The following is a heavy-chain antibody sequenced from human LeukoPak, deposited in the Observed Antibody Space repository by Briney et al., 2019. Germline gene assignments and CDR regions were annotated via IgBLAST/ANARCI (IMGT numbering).Heavy chain of an antibody. J-gene: IGHJ6*03. CDR3: ARDLTDPPYYYYYIDV. Sequence: GGSLRLSCAASGFTFSNFNMNWVRQAPGKGLEWVSCISSSGYSIYYADSVKGRFSISRDNAKNSLYLQMNSLRAEDTAVYYCARDLTDPPYYYYYIDVWGKGTTVTISS. CDR1: GFTFSNFN. CDR2: ISSSGYSI. V-gene: IGHV3-21*01.